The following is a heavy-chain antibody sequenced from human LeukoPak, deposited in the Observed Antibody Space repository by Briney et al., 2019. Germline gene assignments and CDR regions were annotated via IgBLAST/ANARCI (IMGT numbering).Heavy chain of an antibody. CDR1: GFTFGDYS. CDR3: ARGCGLHLSPASSYYDSRCRYFDD. J-gene: IGHJ4*02. D-gene: IGHD3-22*01. CDR2: ISSTSTTV. V-gene: IGHV3-48*04. Sequence: GGSLRLSCAASGFTFGDYSMEWVRQAPGKGLGWISFISSTSTTVYYACSVTGRFTTSRDNAKNSLYLQMNSLRAEDTAVYYCARGCGLHLSPASSYYDSRCRYFDDWGQGTLVTVSS.